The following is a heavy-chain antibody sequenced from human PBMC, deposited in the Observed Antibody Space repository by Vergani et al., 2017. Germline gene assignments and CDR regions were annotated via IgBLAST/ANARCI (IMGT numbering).Heavy chain of an antibody. CDR1: GFTVSTDY. V-gene: IGHV3-66*02. J-gene: IGHJ3*02. CDR3: ARDGHYSVLSGYYIGGGFDI. CDR2: LYRGAFT. D-gene: IGHD3-3*01. Sequence: EVQLVESGGGLVQPGGSLTLSCAASGFTVSTDYFSWVRQAPGKGLEWVSILYRGAFTSYTDSVKGRFTVSRDISKNSLFLQMNILRPEDTALYYCARDGHYSVLSGYYIGGGFDIWCQGTRVTVSS.